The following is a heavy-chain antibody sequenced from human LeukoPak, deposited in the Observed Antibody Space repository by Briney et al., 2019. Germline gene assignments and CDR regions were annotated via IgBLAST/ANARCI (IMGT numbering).Heavy chain of an antibody. D-gene: IGHD3-10*01. Sequence: GGSLRLSCAASGFTVSSNYMSWVRQAPGKGLERVSVIYSGGSTYYADSVKGRFTISRDNSKNTLYLQMNSLRAEDTAVYYCARLRFGPDDAFDIWGQGTMVTVSS. CDR1: GFTVSSNY. CDR2: IYSGGST. CDR3: ARLRFGPDDAFDI. J-gene: IGHJ3*02. V-gene: IGHV3-53*01.